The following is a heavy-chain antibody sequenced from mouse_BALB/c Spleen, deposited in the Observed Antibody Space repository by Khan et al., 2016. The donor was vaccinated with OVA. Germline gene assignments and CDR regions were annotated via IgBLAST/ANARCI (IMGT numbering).Heavy chain of an antibody. CDR3: AREGNDDYYGMDY. Sequence: QVQLKESGPGLVAPSQSLSITCTVSGFSLINYGVHWGRQPPGKGLEWLGVIWAGGSTNYNSALMSRLSISKDNTKSQLFLQMNSLPTDDTAMYYCAREGNDDYYGMDYWGQGTSVTVSS. J-gene: IGHJ4*01. D-gene: IGHD2-2*01. CDR1: GFSLINYG. V-gene: IGHV2-9*02. CDR2: IWAGGST.